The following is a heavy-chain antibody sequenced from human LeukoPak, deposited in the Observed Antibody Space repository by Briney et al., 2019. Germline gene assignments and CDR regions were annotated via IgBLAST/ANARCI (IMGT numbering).Heavy chain of an antibody. Sequence: PGGSLRLSCAVSGFDFIGYAMSWVRQAPGKGLEWVSGIGSDGSTHYAESVKGRFAISRDNSKSTLYLQMNSLRAEDTALYYCGKDLHFYAAMDVWGQGTTVTVSS. CDR3: GKDLHFYAAMDV. CDR1: GFDFIGYA. V-gene: IGHV3-23*01. J-gene: IGHJ6*02. D-gene: IGHD2/OR15-2a*01. CDR2: IGSDGST.